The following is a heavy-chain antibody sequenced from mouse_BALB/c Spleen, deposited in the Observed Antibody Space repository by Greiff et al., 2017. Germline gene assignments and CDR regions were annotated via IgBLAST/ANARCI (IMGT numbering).Heavy chain of an antibody. CDR1: GFNIKDYY. Sequence: VHVKQSGAELVGPGAFVTLSCKASGFNIKDYYMHWVKQRPEQGLEWIGWLEPEKGKNIYDPKFQGKASITADTYSNTAYMQLSSLTSEDTAVYYCARGGYRSFDYWGQGTTRTVSS. CDR3: ARGGYRSFDY. D-gene: IGHD2-14*01. V-gene: IGHV14-1*02. J-gene: IGHJ2*01. CDR2: LEPEKGKN.